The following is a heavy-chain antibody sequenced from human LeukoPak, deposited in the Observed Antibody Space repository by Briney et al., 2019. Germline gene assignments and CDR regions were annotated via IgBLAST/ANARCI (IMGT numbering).Heavy chain of an antibody. J-gene: IGHJ6*02. Sequence: GGSLRLFCAASGFTFSSYEMNWVRQAPGKGLEWVSYISSSGSTIYYADSVKGRFTISRDNAKNSLYLQMNSLRAEDTAVYYCARGSSRWYTYGMDVWGQGTTVTVSS. CDR2: ISSSGSTI. CDR3: ARGSSRWYTYGMDV. V-gene: IGHV3-48*03. CDR1: GFTFSSYE. D-gene: IGHD6-13*01.